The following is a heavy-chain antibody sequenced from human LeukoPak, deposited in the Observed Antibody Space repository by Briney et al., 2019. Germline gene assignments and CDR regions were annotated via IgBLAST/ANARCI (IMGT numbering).Heavy chain of an antibody. J-gene: IGHJ4*02. CDR2: IRYDGSNK. V-gene: IGHV3-30*02. D-gene: IGHD6-13*01. Sequence: HPGGSLRLSCAASGFTFSSYGMHWVRQAPGKGLEWVAFIRYDGSNKYYADSVKDRFTISRDNSKNTLYLQMNSLRAEDTAVYYCAKTAAGTEKDFDYWGQGTLVTVSS. CDR3: AKTAAGTEKDFDY. CDR1: GFTFSSYG.